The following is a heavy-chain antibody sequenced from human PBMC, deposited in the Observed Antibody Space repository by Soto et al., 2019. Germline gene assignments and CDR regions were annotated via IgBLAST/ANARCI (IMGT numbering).Heavy chain of an antibody. J-gene: IGHJ3*02. CDR3: ASKQLGQPPWSFDI. V-gene: IGHV3-33*01. CDR1: GFTFSSYG. Sequence: GGSLRLSCAASGFTFSSYGMHWVRQAPGKGLEWVAVIWYDGSNKYYADSVKGRFTISRDNSKNTLYLQMNSLRAEDTAVYYCASKQLGQPPWSFDIWGQGTMVTVSS. D-gene: IGHD1-1*01. CDR2: IWYDGSNK.